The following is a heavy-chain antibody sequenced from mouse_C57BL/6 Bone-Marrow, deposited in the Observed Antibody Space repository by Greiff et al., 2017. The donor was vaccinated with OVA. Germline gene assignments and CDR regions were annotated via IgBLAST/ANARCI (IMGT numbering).Heavy chain of an antibody. J-gene: IGHJ4*01. Sequence: VHVKQSGAELVRPGASVKLSCTASGFNIKDDYMHWVKQRPEQGLEWIGWIDPENGDTEYASKFQGKATITADTSSNTAYLQLSSLTSEDTAVYYCTTRGYGNYERAMDYWGQGTSVTVSS. V-gene: IGHV14-4*01. CDR1: GFNIKDDY. CDR2: IDPENGDT. D-gene: IGHD2-10*02. CDR3: TTRGYGNYERAMDY.